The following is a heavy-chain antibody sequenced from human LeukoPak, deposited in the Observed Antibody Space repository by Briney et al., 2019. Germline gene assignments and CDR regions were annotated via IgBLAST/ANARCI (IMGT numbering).Heavy chain of an antibody. Sequence: GASVKVSCKASGYNFNNYGISWVRQAPGQRLERLGWSSGHNGDTLYAQKMQGRVTLTTDTFTSTAYMELRSLRSDDTAIYFCARDISAVAIDNWGQGTLIIVSS. CDR2: SSGHNGDT. CDR3: ARDISAVAIDN. D-gene: IGHD6-19*01. V-gene: IGHV1-18*01. CDR1: GYNFNNYG. J-gene: IGHJ4*02.